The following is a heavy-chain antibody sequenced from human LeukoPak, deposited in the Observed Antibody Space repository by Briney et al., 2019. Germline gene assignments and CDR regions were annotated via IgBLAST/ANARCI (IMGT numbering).Heavy chain of an antibody. J-gene: IGHJ4*02. V-gene: IGHV1-18*01. CDR2: ISAYNGNT. Sequence: ASVKVSCKASGYTFTSYGISWVRQAPGQGLEWMGWISAYNGNTNYAQKLQGRVTMTTDTPTSTAYMELSSLRSEDTAVYYCARDIHCSSTSCPAGYWGQGTLVTVSS. CDR1: GYTFTSYG. CDR3: ARDIHCSSTSCPAGY. D-gene: IGHD2-2*01.